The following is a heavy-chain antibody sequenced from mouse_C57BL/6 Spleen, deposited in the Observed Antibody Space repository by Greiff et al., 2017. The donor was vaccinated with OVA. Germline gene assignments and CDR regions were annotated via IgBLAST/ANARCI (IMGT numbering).Heavy chain of an antibody. J-gene: IGHJ2*01. D-gene: IGHD4-1*01. Sequence: EVQLVESGGGLVKPGGSLKLSCAASGFTFSSYTMSWVRQTPEKRLEWVATISGGGGNTYYPASVKGRFTISRDNAKNTLYLQMSSLRSEDTALYYCARLWDVRGFDYWGQGTTLTVSS. CDR3: ARLWDVRGFDY. V-gene: IGHV5-9*01. CDR2: ISGGGGNT. CDR1: GFTFSSYT.